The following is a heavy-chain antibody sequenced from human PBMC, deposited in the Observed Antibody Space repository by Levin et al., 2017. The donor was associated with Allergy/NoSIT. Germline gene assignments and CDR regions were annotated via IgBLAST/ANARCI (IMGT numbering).Heavy chain of an antibody. CDR3: ARGLLQSAGFFDY. V-gene: IGHV4-30-4*01. CDR1: GGSVGTGDFY. J-gene: IGHJ4*02. Sequence: LRLSCSVSGGSVGTGDFYWTWFRQPPGKGLEWIGYFYYSGSTLYNPSLKSRVSIELDTSNNQFSLNLHSVTAADTAVYYCARGLLQSAGFFDYWGQGTLVSVSS. CDR2: FYYSGST. D-gene: IGHD5-24*01.